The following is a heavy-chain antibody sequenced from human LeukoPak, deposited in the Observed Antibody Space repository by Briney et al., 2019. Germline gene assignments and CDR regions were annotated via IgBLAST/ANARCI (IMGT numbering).Heavy chain of an antibody. J-gene: IGHJ4*02. Sequence: PGRSLRLFCAASGFTFSSYAMHWVRQAPGKGLEWVAVISYDGSNKYYADSVKGRFTISRDNSKNTLYLQMNSLRAEDTAVYYCARVRSYYGDYWSFDYWGQGTLVTVSS. CDR1: GFTFSSYA. CDR3: ARVRSYYGDYWSFDY. V-gene: IGHV3-30-3*01. CDR2: ISYDGSNK. D-gene: IGHD4-17*01.